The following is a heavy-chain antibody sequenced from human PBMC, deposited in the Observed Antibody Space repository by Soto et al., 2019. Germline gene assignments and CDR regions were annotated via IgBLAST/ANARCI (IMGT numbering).Heavy chain of an antibody. CDR3: ARDHGGSSSWYDFYWFDP. CDR1: GGTFSSYA. CDR2: IIPIFGAA. J-gene: IGHJ5*02. D-gene: IGHD6-13*01. V-gene: IGHV1-69*13. Sequence: SVKVSCKASGGTFSSYAISWVRQAPGQGLEWMGGIIPIFGAANYAQKFQGRVTITADESTSTAYMELSSLRSEDTAVYYCARDHGGSSSWYDFYWFDPWGQGTLVTVSS.